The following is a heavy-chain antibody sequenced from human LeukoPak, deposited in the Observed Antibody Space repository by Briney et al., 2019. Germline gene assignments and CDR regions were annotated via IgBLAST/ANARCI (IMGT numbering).Heavy chain of an antibody. CDR2: IYSGGST. CDR1: GFTVNSNY. J-gene: IGHJ4*02. D-gene: IGHD1-26*01. V-gene: IGHV3-66*01. CDR3: ARGPYQSGRYYVGDY. Sequence: GGSLRPSCAASGFTVNSNYMNWVRQAPGKGLEWVSVIYSGGSTYYADSVKGRFTISRDNAKNTLYLHMNSLSAEDTAVYYCARGPYQSGRYYVGDYWGQGTLVTVSS.